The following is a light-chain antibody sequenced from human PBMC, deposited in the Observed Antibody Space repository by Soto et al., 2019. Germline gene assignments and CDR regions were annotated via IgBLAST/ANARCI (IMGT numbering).Light chain of an antibody. Sequence: IVMTQSPATLSVSPGEGVTLSCRASQSVDNNLAWYQQKPGQAPRLLIYGASTRATGIPGTFSGSGSGTEFTVTIRSLQSEDFAVYYCQQYNNWPRTFGQGTTVEIK. V-gene: IGKV3-15*01. CDR2: GAS. J-gene: IGKJ1*01. CDR3: QQYNNWPRT. CDR1: QSVDNN.